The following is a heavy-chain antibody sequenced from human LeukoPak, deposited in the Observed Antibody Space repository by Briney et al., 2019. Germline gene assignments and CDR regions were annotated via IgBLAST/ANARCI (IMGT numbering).Heavy chain of an antibody. V-gene: IGHV3-33*06. CDR1: GFTFSSYG. Sequence: GRSLRLSCAASGFTFSSYGMHWVRQAPGKGLEWVAVIWYDGSNRYYADSVKGRFTISRDNSKNTLYLQMNSLRVEDTAVYYCAKLPVAGLYFDYWGQGTLVTVSS. CDR2: IWYDGSNR. CDR3: AKLPVAGLYFDY. J-gene: IGHJ4*02. D-gene: IGHD6-19*01.